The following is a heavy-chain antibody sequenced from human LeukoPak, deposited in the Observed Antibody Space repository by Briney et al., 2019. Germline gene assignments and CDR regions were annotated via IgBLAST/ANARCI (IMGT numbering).Heavy chain of an antibody. V-gene: IGHV1-18*04. D-gene: IGHD3-3*01. Sequence: ASVKVSCKASGYTFTSYGISWVRQAPGQGFEWMGWISAYNGKTNYAQKLQGRVTMTTDTSTSTAYMDLRSLRSDDTAVYYCARDLSGVVIIHYGMDVWGQGTTVTVSS. CDR3: ARDLSGVVIIHYGMDV. CDR1: GYTFTSYG. CDR2: ISAYNGKT. J-gene: IGHJ6*02.